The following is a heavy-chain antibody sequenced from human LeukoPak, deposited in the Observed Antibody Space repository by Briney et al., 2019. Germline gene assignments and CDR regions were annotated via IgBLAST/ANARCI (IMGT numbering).Heavy chain of an antibody. CDR3: ARDRELWAFDI. CDR2: INPSGGST. Sequence: ASLTVSCKASGYTFTSSNMYWVRQAPRQGGEGVGIINPSGGSTNYAQNFQGGVTITRDMSTSTVYMELSSLRSEDTAVYYCARDRELWAFDIWGQGTMVTISS. CDR1: GYTFTSSN. J-gene: IGHJ3*02. D-gene: IGHD1-7*01. V-gene: IGHV1-46*01.